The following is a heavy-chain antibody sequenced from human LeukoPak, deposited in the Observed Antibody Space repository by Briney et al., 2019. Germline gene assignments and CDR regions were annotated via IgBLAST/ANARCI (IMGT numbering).Heavy chain of an antibody. CDR1: GGTFSSYA. Sequence: ASVKVSCKASGGTFSSYAISWVRQAPGQGLEWMGGIIPIFGTANYAQKFQGRVTIIADESTSTAYMELSSLRSEDTAVYYCARYGSRDGDYYYYGMDVWGKGTTVTVSS. CDR2: IIPIFGTA. D-gene: IGHD5-24*01. V-gene: IGHV1-69*01. J-gene: IGHJ6*04. CDR3: ARYGSRDGDYYYYGMDV.